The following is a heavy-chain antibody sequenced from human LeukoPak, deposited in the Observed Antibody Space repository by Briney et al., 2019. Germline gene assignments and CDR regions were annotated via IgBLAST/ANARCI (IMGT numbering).Heavy chain of an antibody. CDR3: AKDHDILTGYYPFDY. V-gene: IGHV3-23*01. CDR1: GFTFDDYA. Sequence: PGRSLRLSCAASGFTFDDYAMHWVRQAPGKGLEWVSAISGSGGSTYYADSVKGRFTISRDNSKNTLYLQMNSLRAEDTAVYYCAKDHDILTGYYPFDYWGQGTLVTVSS. CDR2: ISGSGGST. J-gene: IGHJ4*02. D-gene: IGHD3-9*01.